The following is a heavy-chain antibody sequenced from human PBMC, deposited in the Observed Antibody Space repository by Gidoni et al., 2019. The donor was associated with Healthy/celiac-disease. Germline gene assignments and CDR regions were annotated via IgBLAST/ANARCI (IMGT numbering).Heavy chain of an antibody. CDR2: ISYDGSNK. V-gene: IGHV3-30*04. CDR3: ARSIVVVITHFDY. CDR1: GFPFSRYA. Sequence: QVQLVAPGGGVVQPGRSLRLPGAASGFPFSRYAMHWVRQPPGKGLEGVAVISYDGSNKYYADAGKGRFTISRDNSKNTLYLQMNSLRAEDTAVYYCARSIVVVITHFDYWGQGTLVTVSS. D-gene: IGHD3-22*01. J-gene: IGHJ4*02.